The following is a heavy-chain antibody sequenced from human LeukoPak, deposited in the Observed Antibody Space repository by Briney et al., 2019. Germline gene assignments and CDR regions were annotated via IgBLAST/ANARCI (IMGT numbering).Heavy chain of an antibody. Sequence: SETLSLTCTVSGGSISSSSYNWAWIRQPPGKGLEWIGAIHHGGSTSYNPSLKSRVTISVDTSKNQFSLKLSSVTVADTAFYYCARLPFCGTTSCPFDYWGQGTLVTVSS. CDR1: GGSISSSSYN. CDR3: ARLPFCGTTSCPFDY. CDR2: IHHGGST. J-gene: IGHJ4*02. V-gene: IGHV4-39*01. D-gene: IGHD2-2*01.